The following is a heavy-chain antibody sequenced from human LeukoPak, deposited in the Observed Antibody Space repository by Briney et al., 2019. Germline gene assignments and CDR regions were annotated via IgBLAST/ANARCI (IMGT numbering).Heavy chain of an antibody. CDR3: WAVESYYYDSGSKFDY. J-gene: IGHJ4*02. V-gene: IGHV3-21*01. CDR2: ISSSSSYI. CDR1: DFNFITYA. D-gene: IGHD3-10*01. Sequence: GGSLRLSCAASDFNFITYAMSWVRQAPGKGLEWVSSISSSSSYIYYADSVKGRFTISRDNAKNSLYLQMNSLRAEDTAVYYCWAVESYYYDSGSKFDYWGQGTLVTVSS.